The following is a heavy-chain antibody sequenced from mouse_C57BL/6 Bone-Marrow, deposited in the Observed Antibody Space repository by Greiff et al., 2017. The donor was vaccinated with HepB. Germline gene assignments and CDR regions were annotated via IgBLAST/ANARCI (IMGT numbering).Heavy chain of an antibody. J-gene: IGHJ4*01. V-gene: IGHV1-15*01. Sequence: QVQLQQSGAELVRPGASVTLSCKASGYTFTDYEMHWVKQTPVHGLEWIGAIDPETGGTAYNQKFKGKAILTADKSSSTAYMEIRSLTSEDSAVYYCTRSVLIYAMDYWGQGTSVTVSS. CDR1: GYTFTDYE. CDR3: TRSVLIYAMDY. CDR2: IDPETGGT.